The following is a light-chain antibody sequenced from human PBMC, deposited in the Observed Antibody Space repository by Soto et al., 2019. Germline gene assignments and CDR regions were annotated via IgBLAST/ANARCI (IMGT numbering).Light chain of an antibody. V-gene: IGKV1-27*01. CDR1: QGISNY. J-gene: IGKJ3*01. Sequence: DIQMTQSTSSLSASVGDRVTITCRASQGISNYLAWYQQKPGKVPKLLIYAASTLQSGVPSRFSGSGSGTEFNLPSSSLQPEDVATYYCQKYNSAPPFGRGPKVDIK. CDR3: QKYNSAPP. CDR2: AAS.